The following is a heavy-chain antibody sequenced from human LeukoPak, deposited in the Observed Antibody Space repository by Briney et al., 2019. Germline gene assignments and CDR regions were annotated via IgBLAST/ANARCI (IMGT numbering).Heavy chain of an antibody. CDR2: ISGSGGST. CDR1: GFTFSSYG. J-gene: IGHJ4*02. V-gene: IGHV3-23*01. CDR3: VRISSVTQTSYGHFDY. Sequence: GGSLRLSCAASGFTFSSYGMSWVRQAPGKGLEWVSAISGSGGSTYYADSVKGRFTISRDNSKNTLYLQMNSLRAEDTAVYYCVRISSVTQTSYGHFDYWGQGTLVTVSS. D-gene: IGHD3-16*01.